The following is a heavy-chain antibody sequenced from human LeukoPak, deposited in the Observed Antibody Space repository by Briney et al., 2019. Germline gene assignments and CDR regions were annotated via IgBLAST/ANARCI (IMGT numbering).Heavy chain of an antibody. CDR1: GFTFSSYW. Sequence: HSGGSLRLSCAASGFTFSSYWMSWVRQAPGKGLEWVANIKEDESKKDYVDSVKGRFTISRDNAKNSLYLQMSSLRAEDTAMYYCATYSGAHHKTFDYWGQGTLVTVSS. CDR3: ATYSGAHHKTFDY. J-gene: IGHJ4*02. V-gene: IGHV3-7*03. D-gene: IGHD1-26*01. CDR2: IKEDESKK.